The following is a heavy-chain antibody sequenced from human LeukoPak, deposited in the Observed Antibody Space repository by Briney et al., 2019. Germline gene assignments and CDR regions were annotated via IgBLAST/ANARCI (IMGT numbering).Heavy chain of an antibody. V-gene: IGHV4-4*02. CDR2: IYHSGST. CDR3: ARPHYYYYYMDV. CDR1: GGSISSSNW. J-gene: IGHJ6*03. Sequence: SETLSLTCAVSGGSISSSNWWSWVRQPPGKGLEWIGEIYHSGSTNYNPSLKSRVTISVDTSKNQFSLKLSSVTAADTAVYYCARPHYYYYYMDVWGKGTTVTISS.